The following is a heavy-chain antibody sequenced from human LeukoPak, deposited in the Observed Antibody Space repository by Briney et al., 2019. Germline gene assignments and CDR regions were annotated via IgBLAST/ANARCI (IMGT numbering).Heavy chain of an antibody. CDR2: IYPCDSDT. Sequence: GESLKISCKGSGYSFTSYWIGWVRQMPGKGLEWMGIIYPCDSDTRYSPSFQGQVTISADKSISTAYLQWSSLKASDTAMYYCARQGYGGYYDSSGYYHGPFDYWGQGTLVTVSS. CDR3: ARQGYGGYYDSSGYYHGPFDY. V-gene: IGHV5-51*01. J-gene: IGHJ4*02. CDR1: GYSFTSYW. D-gene: IGHD3-22*01.